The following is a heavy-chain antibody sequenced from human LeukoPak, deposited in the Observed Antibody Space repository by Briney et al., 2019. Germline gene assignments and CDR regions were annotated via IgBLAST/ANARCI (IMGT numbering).Heavy chain of an antibody. J-gene: IGHJ4*02. V-gene: IGHV4-4*02. CDR3: AAKAVDGERSFDF. D-gene: IGHD6-19*01. Sequence: SETLSLTCAASGGSISSNNWWSWVRQPPGKGLEWIGEIYHSGSTNYNPSLKSRVTISVDKSKNQFSLKLSSVSAADMAVYYCAAKAVDGERSFDFWGQGTLVTVSS. CDR2: IYHSGST. CDR1: GGSISSNNW.